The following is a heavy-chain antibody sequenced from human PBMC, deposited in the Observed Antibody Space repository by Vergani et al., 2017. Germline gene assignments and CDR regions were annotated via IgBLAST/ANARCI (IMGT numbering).Heavy chain of an antibody. CDR2: ISWNSGSI. Sequence: EVQLVESGGGLVQPGRSLRLSCAASGFTFDDYAMHWVRQAPGKGLEWVSGISWNSGSIGYADSVKGRFIISRDNAKNSLYLQMNSLRAEDTALYYCAKDMARGCSGGSCSTYYYYGMDVWGQGTTVTVSS. CDR1: GFTFDDYA. D-gene: IGHD2-15*01. J-gene: IGHJ6*02. V-gene: IGHV3-9*01. CDR3: AKDMARGCSGGSCSTYYYYGMDV.